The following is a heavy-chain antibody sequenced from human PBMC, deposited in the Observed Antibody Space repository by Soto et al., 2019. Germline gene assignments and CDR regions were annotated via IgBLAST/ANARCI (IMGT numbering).Heavy chain of an antibody. CDR2: VNHRGSA. CDR3: ARDAFCGSGTCRVGHWFDP. J-gene: IGHJ5*02. CDR1: GGPFSGVY. D-gene: IGHD2-21*01. Sequence: PSETLSLTWAVSGGPFSGVYWSWIRQPPGKGLEWIGGVNHRGSANYNPCLESRVTMSVDTSKNQFSLKLTSVTAADSAVYYCARDAFCGSGTCRVGHWFDPWGQGTLVTNSS. V-gene: IGHV4-34*01.